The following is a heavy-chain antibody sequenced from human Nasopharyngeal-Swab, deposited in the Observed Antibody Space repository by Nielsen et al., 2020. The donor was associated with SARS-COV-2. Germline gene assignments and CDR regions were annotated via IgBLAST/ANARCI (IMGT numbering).Heavy chain of an antibody. V-gene: IGHV3-21*01. CDR1: GFTFSSYS. D-gene: IGHD3-3*01. J-gene: IGHJ6*02. Sequence: GGSLRLSCAASGFTFSSYSMNWVRQAPGKGLEWVSSISSSSSYIYYADSVKGRFTISRDNAKNSLYLQMNSLRAEDTAVYYCARGLRFLEWLPISPSGMDVWGQGTTVTVSS. CDR3: ARGLRFLEWLPISPSGMDV. CDR2: ISSSSSYI.